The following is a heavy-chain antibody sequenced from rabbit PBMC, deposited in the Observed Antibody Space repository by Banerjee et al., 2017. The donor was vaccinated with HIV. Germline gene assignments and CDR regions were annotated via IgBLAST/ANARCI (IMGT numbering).Heavy chain of an antibody. D-gene: IGHD1-1*01. CDR3: ARDASSSGYYGEAFDP. Sequence: QSLEESGGDLVKPGASLTLTCTASGFSFSSSYYMCWVRQAPGKGLEWIACIYAGSSGSTYYASWAKGRFTISKTSSTTVTLQMTSLTAADTATYFCARDASSSGYYGEAFDPWGPGTLVTVS. CDR1: GFSFSSSYY. CDR2: IYAGSSGST. V-gene: IGHV1S40*01. J-gene: IGHJ2*01.